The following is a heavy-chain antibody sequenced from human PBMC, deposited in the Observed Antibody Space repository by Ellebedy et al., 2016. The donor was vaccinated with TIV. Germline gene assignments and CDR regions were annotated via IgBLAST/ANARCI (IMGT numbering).Heavy chain of an antibody. CDR1: GFTFSYYW. CDR3: TRDRPHFLNRFGEVMLNDY. D-gene: IGHD3-16*01. V-gene: IGHV3-74*03. CDR2: INSDGSSA. Sequence: GGSLRLXXAASGFTFSYYWLNWVRQTPGKGLVWVSRINSDGSSATYADSVKGRFTISRDNAEDSLYLEMHSLRPEDTALYYCTRDRPHFLNRFGEVMLNDYWGRGTLVTVSS. J-gene: IGHJ4*02.